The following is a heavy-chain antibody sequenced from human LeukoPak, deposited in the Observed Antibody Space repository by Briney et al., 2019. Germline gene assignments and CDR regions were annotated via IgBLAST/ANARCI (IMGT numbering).Heavy chain of an antibody. CDR2: ISAYNGNT. J-gene: IGHJ3*02. CDR1: GYTFTSYG. D-gene: IGHD3-16*02. V-gene: IGHV1-18*01. Sequence: ASVKVSCKASGYTFTSYGISWVRQAPGQGLEWMGWISAYNGNTNYAQKLQGRVTVTTDTSTSAAYMELRSLRSDDTAVYYCARVDLVDDAFDIWGQGTMVTVSS. CDR3: ARVDLVDDAFDI.